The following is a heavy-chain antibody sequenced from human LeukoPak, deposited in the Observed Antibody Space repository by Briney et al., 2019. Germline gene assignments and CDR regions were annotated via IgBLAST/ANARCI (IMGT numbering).Heavy chain of an antibody. D-gene: IGHD2-8*02. CDR1: GVSITGYY. CDR3: AREVDPSVPTLVD. Sequence: SETLSLTCSVSGVSITGYYWTWIRLPAGGGLEWIGRIHTSGITNYNPSLQNRVTMSLDTSVNQISLRLTSVSAADTAIYYCAREVDPSVPTLVDWGQGILVTVSS. J-gene: IGHJ4*02. V-gene: IGHV4-4*07. CDR2: IHTSGIT.